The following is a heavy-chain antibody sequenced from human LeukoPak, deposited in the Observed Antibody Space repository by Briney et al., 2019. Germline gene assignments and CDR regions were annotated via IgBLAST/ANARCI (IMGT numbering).Heavy chain of an antibody. V-gene: IGHV3-30*02. Sequence: GGSLRLSCAASGFTFSSYGMHWVRQAPGKGLERVAFIRYDGSNKYYADSVKGRFTISRDNSKNTLYLQMNSLRAEDTAVYYCAKDRNIVVVPAASPYCFDYWGQGTLVTVSS. J-gene: IGHJ4*02. CDR2: IRYDGSNK. CDR1: GFTFSSYG. D-gene: IGHD2-2*01. CDR3: AKDRNIVVVPAASPYCFDY.